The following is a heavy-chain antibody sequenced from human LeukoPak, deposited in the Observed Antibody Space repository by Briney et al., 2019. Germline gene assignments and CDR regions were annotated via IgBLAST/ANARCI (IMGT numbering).Heavy chain of an antibody. V-gene: IGHV3-21*01. J-gene: IGHJ4*02. CDR2: ISSSSTYI. Sequence: PGGSLRLSCAASGFTFSSYTMNWVRQAPGKGLEWVSSISSSSTYINYADSVKGRFTISRDNSKNTLYLQMNSLRAEDTAVYYCARDQGPEYYDFWSGYYTKIHPFDYWGQGTLVTVSS. CDR1: GFTFSSYT. CDR3: ARDQGPEYYDFWSGYYTKIHPFDY. D-gene: IGHD3-3*01.